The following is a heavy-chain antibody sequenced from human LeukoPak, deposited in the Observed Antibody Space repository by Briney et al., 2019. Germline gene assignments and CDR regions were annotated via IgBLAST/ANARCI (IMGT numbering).Heavy chain of an antibody. CDR3: AKEVEGGRRWFVGGFVRRRYYFDY. CDR1: GFTFSSCA. D-gene: IGHD3-10*01. V-gene: IGHV3-23*01. J-gene: IGHJ4*02. CDR2: MSGSGGST. Sequence: PGASLSLSCAASGFTFSSCAMSGVRQAPGKGLEWFSAMSGSGGSTYYADSVKGRFTISRDNSKNTLYPHMTSLRAEDPAVYYCAKEVEGGRRWFVGGFVRRRYYFDYWGQGTLVTVSS.